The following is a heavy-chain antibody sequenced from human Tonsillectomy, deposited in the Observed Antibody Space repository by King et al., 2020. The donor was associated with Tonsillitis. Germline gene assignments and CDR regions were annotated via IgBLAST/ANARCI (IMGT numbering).Heavy chain of an antibody. D-gene: IGHD3-22*01. Sequence: VQLVESGAEVKKPGASVKVSCKASGYTFTSYYMLWVRQAPGQGLEWMGIINPSGGTTSYAQRFQGRVTMTRDTSTSTVYMELSSLRSEDTAVYYCARAGFYYDTTSHQAYWGQGTLVTVSS. CDR1: GYTFTSYY. CDR3: ARAGFYYDTTSHQAY. CDR2: INPSGGTT. V-gene: IGHV1-46*01. J-gene: IGHJ4*02.